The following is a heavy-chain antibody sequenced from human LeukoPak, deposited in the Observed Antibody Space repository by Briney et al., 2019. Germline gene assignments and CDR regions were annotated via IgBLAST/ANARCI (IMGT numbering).Heavy chain of an antibody. D-gene: IGHD3-10*01. V-gene: IGHV1-46*01. CDR2: INPSGGST. J-gene: IGHJ4*02. CDR3: ARAMVRGVKHNLPNY. Sequence: ASVKVSCKASGYTFTSYYMHWVRQAPGQGLEWMGIINPSGGSTSYAQKFQGRVTMTRDTSTSTVYMELSSLRSEDTAVYYCARAMVRGVKHNLPNYWGQGTLVTVSS. CDR1: GYTFTSYY.